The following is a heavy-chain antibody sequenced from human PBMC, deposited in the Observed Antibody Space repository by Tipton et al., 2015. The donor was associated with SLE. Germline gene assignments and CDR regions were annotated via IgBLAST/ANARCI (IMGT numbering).Heavy chain of an antibody. Sequence: TLSLTCSVSGGSIRSSSFYWGWIRQPPGKGLEWIGSFYYGKSTFYNPSLKSRVTISVDTSTNRLSLQLSSVTAADTALYYCARLISAYDCNFDYWGQGTLVTVSS. CDR1: GGSIRSSSFY. D-gene: IGHD5-12*01. CDR3: ARLISAYDCNFDY. V-gene: IGHV4-39*07. CDR2: FYYGKST. J-gene: IGHJ4*02.